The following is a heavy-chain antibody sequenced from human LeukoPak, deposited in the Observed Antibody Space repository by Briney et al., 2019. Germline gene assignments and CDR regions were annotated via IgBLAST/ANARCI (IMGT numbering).Heavy chain of an antibody. Sequence: GGSLRLSCAASGFTVSSNYMSWVRQAPGKGLEWVSAISGSGGSTYYADSVKGRFTISRDNSKNTLYLQMNSLRAEDTAVYYCAKDIMRAMVASNFDYWGQGTLVTVSS. J-gene: IGHJ4*02. CDR2: ISGSGGST. V-gene: IGHV3-23*01. CDR3: AKDIMRAMVASNFDY. CDR1: GFTVSSNY. D-gene: IGHD5-18*01.